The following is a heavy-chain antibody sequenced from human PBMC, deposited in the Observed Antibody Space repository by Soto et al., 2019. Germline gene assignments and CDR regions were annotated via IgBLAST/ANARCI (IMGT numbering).Heavy chain of an antibody. Sequence: QVQLVESGGGVVQPGRSLRLSCAASGFTFSHYAMHWVRQAPGKGLEWVALMSYDGSNEYYADSVKGRFTISRDNSKNMLYLQMNSLRAEDTTVYYCAKDGSHNFDYGGQGTLVTVSS. CDR3: AKDGSHNFDY. J-gene: IGHJ4*02. CDR2: MSYDGSNE. CDR1: GFTFSHYA. V-gene: IGHV3-30*18. D-gene: IGHD1-26*01.